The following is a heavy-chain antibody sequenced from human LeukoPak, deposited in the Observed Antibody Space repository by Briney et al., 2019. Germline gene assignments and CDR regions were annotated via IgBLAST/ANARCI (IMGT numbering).Heavy chain of an antibody. CDR2: IYYSGST. CDR1: GGSISSGDYY. D-gene: IGHD3-10*01. CDR3: ARGSVDYYGSGRPINHPFDY. V-gene: IGHV4-30-4*08. Sequence: SETLSLTCTVSGGSISSGDYYWSWIRQPPGKGLEWNGYIYYSGSTYYNPSLKSRVTISVDTSKNQFSLKLSSVTAADTAVYYCARGSVDYYGSGRPINHPFDYWGQGTLVTVSS. J-gene: IGHJ4*02.